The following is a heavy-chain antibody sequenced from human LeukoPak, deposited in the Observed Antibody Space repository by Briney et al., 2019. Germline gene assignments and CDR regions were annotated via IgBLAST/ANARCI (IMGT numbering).Heavy chain of an antibody. Sequence: GGSLRLSCAASGFTFSNFWLHGVRQAPGKGREWVSRITSDGSNINYADSVQGRFTISRDNDKNTLYLQMNSLRAEDTAVYHCARGGHSSFDYWGQGALVTVSS. J-gene: IGHJ4*02. CDR1: GFTFSNFW. V-gene: IGHV3-74*01. D-gene: IGHD3-16*01. CDR3: ARGGHSSFDY. CDR2: ITSDGSNI.